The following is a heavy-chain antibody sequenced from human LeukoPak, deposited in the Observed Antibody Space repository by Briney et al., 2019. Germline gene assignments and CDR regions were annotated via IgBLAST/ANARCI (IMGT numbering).Heavy chain of an antibody. CDR1: GFSISNYY. CDR2: ISTSGSG. D-gene: IGHD1-7*01. Sequence: PSETLSLTCSVSGFSISNYYWSWIRQPAGKGLEWIGRISTSGSGNYNPSLKSRVTMSIDTSNNQFSLKVNSVTAADTAVYYCARDRDSTATTFWFDPWGQGTLVTVSS. V-gene: IGHV4-4*07. CDR3: ARDRDSTATTFWFDP. J-gene: IGHJ5*02.